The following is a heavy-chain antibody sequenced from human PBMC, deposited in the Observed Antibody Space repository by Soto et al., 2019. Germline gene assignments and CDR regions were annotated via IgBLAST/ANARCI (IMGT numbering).Heavy chain of an antibody. CDR3: ARDAGECLLYRYGERVFDP. V-gene: IGHV3-48*01. CDR2: ISSSSSTI. D-gene: IGHD3-3*01. Sequence: GGSLRLSCAASGFTFSSYSMNWVRQAPGKGLEWVSYISSSSSTIYYADSVKGRFTISRDNAKNSLYLQMNSLRAEDTAVYYCARDAGECLLYRYGERVFDPSGHGTLVTVSA. J-gene: IGHJ5*02. CDR1: GFTFSSYS.